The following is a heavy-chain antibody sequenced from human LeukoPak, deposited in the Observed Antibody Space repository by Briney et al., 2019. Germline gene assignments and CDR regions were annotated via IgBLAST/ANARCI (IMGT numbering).Heavy chain of an antibody. D-gene: IGHD6-13*01. V-gene: IGHV2-70*11. CDR1: GFSLSTSGMC. CDR3: ARTTVPGIAAAGPYFDY. CDR2: IDWDDDK. Sequence: RGSGPTLVNPTQTLTLTCTFSGFSLSTSGMCVSWIRQPPGKALEWLARIDWDDDKYYSTSLKTRLTISKDTSENQVVLTMTNMDPVDTATYYCARTTVPGIAAAGPYFDYWGQGTLVTVSS. J-gene: IGHJ4*02.